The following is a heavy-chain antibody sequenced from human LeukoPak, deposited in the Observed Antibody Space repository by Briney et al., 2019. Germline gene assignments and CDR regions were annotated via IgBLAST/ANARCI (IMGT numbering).Heavy chain of an antibody. CDR1: GGSISSYY. V-gene: IGHV4-59*01. Sequence: SETLSLTCTVSGGSISSYYWSWIRQPPGKGLEWIGYIYYSGSTNHKSSLKSRVTISVDTSKNQFSLKLSSVTAADTAVYYCARQRFRAWLSGWGQGTLVTVSS. D-gene: IGHD3-9*01. J-gene: IGHJ4*02. CDR2: IYYSGST. CDR3: ARQRFRAWLSG.